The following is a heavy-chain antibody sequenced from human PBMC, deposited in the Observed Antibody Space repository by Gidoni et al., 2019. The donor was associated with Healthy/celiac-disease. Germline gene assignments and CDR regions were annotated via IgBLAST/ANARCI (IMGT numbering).Heavy chain of an antibody. CDR3: AKGPIEGQWLEGWFDP. V-gene: IGHV3-30*18. Sequence: QVQLVESGGGVVQPGRSLRLSCAASGFTFSSYGMHWARQAPGKGLEGVAVISYDGSNKYYADSVKGRFTISRDNSKNTLYLQMNSLRAEDTAVYYCAKGPIEGQWLEGWFDPWGQGTLVTVSS. J-gene: IGHJ5*02. D-gene: IGHD6-19*01. CDR2: ISYDGSNK. CDR1: GFTFSSYG.